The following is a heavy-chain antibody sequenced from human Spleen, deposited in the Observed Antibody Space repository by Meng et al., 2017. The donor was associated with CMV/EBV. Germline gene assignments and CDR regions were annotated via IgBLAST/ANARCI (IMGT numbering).Heavy chain of an antibody. CDR3: ARFRRGGNSGWFDP. V-gene: IGHV3-30*14. Sequence: GESLKISCAASGFTFSSYAMHWVRQAPGKGLEWVAVISYDGSNKYYADSVKGRFTISRDNSENTVYLQMNSLRAEDTAVYYCARFRRGGNSGWFDPWGQGTLVTVSS. CDR2: ISYDGSNK. J-gene: IGHJ5*02. CDR1: GFTFSSYA. D-gene: IGHD4-23*01.